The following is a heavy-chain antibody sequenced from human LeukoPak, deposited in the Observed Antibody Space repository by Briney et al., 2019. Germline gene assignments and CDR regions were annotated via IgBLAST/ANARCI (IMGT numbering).Heavy chain of an antibody. CDR2: INPNSGDA. Sequence: GASLKVSCKASGYTFSGYFLHWVRQAPGQGLEWMGWINPNSGDATYAQNFQGRVTMTRDTSINTAYMELNRLTSDDTAVYYCARVGSPQKVVGLKIYWGQGTLVTVSS. CDR1: GYTFSGYF. D-gene: IGHD1-26*01. CDR3: ARVGSPQKVVGLKIY. J-gene: IGHJ4*02. V-gene: IGHV1-2*02.